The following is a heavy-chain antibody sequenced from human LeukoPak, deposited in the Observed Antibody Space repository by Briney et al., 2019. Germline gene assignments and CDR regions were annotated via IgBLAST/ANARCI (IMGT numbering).Heavy chain of an antibody. J-gene: IGHJ4*02. Sequence: GGSLRLSCAASGFTFSNYAMSWVRQAPGKGLEWVSAISGSGGSTYYADSVKGRFTISRDNSKNTLYLQMNSLRAEDTAVYYCAKADGIAAALILDYWGQGTLVTVSS. V-gene: IGHV3-23*01. CDR1: GFTFSNYA. D-gene: IGHD6-13*01. CDR2: ISGSGGST. CDR3: AKADGIAAALILDY.